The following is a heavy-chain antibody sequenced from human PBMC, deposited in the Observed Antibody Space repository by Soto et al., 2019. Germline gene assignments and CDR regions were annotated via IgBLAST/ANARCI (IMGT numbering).Heavy chain of an antibody. CDR3: ARASGESYPGSRVFVS. D-gene: IGHD3-10*01. CDR1: GFAFSNNA. CDR2: VTNTGGDK. V-gene: IGHV3-23*01. Sequence: QPGGSLRLSCAASGFAFSNNAMSWVRQAPGKGLELVSIVTNTGGDKLYADSVKGRSIISRDNSKSTLYLQMNSLRAEDSAIYYCARASGESYPGSRVFVSWGQGTRVTVS. J-gene: IGHJ4*02.